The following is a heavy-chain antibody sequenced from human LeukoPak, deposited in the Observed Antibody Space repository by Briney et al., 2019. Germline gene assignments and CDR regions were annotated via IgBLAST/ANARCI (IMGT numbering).Heavy chain of an antibody. CDR2: IYYSGST. J-gene: IGHJ3*02. Sequence: SETLSLTCTVSGGSISSSSYYWGWIRQPPGKGLEWIGSIYYSGSTYYNPSLKSRVTISVDTSKNRFSLKLSSVTAADTAVYYCARDRYSGYDGFGAFDIWGQGTMVTVSS. V-gene: IGHV4-39*07. CDR3: ARDRYSGYDGFGAFDI. D-gene: IGHD5-12*01. CDR1: GGSISSSSYY.